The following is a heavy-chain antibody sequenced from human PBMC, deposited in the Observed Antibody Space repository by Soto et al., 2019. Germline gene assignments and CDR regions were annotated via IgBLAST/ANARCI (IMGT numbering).Heavy chain of an antibody. CDR1: GFTFSSYA. Sequence: GGSLRLSCAASGFTFSSYAMHWVRQAPGKWLEWVAVISYDGSNKYYADSVKGRFTISRDNSKNTLYLQMNSLRAEDTAVYYCAREDWNYAYYYYGMDVWGQGTTVTVSS. J-gene: IGHJ6*02. V-gene: IGHV3-30-3*01. CDR2: ISYDGSNK. D-gene: IGHD1-7*01. CDR3: AREDWNYAYYYYGMDV.